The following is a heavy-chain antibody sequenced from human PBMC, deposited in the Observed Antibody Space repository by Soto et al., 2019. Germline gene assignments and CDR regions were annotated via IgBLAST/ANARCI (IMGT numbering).Heavy chain of an antibody. CDR2: ISSSSSYI. CDR3: ARDLLLDYYDSSGPLSWFDP. CDR1: GFTFSSYS. V-gene: IGHV3-21*01. D-gene: IGHD3-22*01. Sequence: GGSLRLSCAASGFTFSSYSMNWVRQAPGKGLEWVSSISSSSSYIYYADSVKGRFTISRGNAKNSLYLQMNSLRAEDTAVYYCARDLLLDYYDSSGPLSWFDPWGQGTLVTVSS. J-gene: IGHJ5*02.